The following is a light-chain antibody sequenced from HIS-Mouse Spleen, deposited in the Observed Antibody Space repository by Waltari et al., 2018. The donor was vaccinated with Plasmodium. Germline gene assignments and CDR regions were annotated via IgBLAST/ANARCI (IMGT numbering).Light chain of an antibody. CDR3: HVWDSSSDRRV. CDR2: DDS. CDR1: NIGSKS. Sequence: SYVLTQPPSVSVAPGQTARITCGGNNIGSKSVHWYQQKPGQGPVLVVYDDSDRPSGIPERFSGCNYGNRATLTISRVEAGDEADYYCHVWDSSSDRRVFGGGTKLTVL. V-gene: IGLV3-21*02. J-gene: IGLJ3*02.